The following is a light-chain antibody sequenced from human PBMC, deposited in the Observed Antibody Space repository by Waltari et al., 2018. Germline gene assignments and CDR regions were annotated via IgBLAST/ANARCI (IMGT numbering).Light chain of an antibody. CDR1: QSVSSNY. CDR2: GAS. V-gene: IGKV3-20*01. J-gene: IGKJ2*01. CDR3: QQFGSSYT. Sequence: EIVLTQSPGTLSXSPGERATLSCRASQSVSSNYLAWYQQKPGQAPRLLIYGASSRATGIXDRFSGSXSGTXFTLXXXRLEPEXFXVXYXQQFGSSYTXGXGTKXEXX.